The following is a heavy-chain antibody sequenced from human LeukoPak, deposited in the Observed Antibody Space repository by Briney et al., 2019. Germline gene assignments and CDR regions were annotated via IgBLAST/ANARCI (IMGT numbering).Heavy chain of an antibody. V-gene: IGHV3-11*04. CDR1: GFTFSDYY. CDR2: ITASGSTM. Sequence: GSLRLSCAASGFTFSDYYMSWIRQAPGKGLEWVSYITASGSTMYYADSVKGRFTISRDNAKNSLYLQMNNLRVEDTALYFCARDPYLNAYGAFDIWGQGTMVTVSS. D-gene: IGHD3-10*01. CDR3: ARDPYLNAYGAFDI. J-gene: IGHJ3*02.